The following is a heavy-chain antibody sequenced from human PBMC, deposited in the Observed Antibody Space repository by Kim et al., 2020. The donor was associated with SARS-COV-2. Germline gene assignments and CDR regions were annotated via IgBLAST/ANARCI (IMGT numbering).Heavy chain of an antibody. Sequence: GGSLRLSCSASGFTFSNYAMHWVRQAPGKGLEYVSAISSDGGSTYYADSVNGRFTISRDNSKNMLYVQMSSLRVEDTAIYYCVTRNYYNSGSYYEGAPFDFWGQGTLVTVSS. V-gene: IGHV3-64*05. CDR3: VTRNYYNSGSYYEGAPFDF. CDR2: ISSDGGST. D-gene: IGHD3-10*01. CDR1: GFTFSNYA. J-gene: IGHJ4*02.